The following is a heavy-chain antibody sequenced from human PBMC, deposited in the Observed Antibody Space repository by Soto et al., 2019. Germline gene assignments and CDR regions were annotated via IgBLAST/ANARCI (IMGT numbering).Heavy chain of an antibody. D-gene: IGHD1-7*01. CDR2: ISGDAGIT. CDR3: AKDRSWNYGLVAFDI. Sequence: EVQLLESGGGLVQPGGSLRLSCAASGFTFSNFAMNWVRQAPGKGLEWVSGISGDAGITYYADSVRGRFTTSRDNSKNTLYVQMNSLRAEDTAVYYCAKDRSWNYGLVAFDIWGQGTMVTVFS. J-gene: IGHJ3*02. V-gene: IGHV3-23*01. CDR1: GFTFSNFA.